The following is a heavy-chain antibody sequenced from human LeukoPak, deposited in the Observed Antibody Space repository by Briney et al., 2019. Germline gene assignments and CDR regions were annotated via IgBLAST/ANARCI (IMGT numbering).Heavy chain of an antibody. Sequence: PSETLSLTCTVSGGSINSYYWSWIRQPPGKGLEWIGYISYSGSTNYNPSLKSRVTISLDTSKNQFSLKLNSPTAADTAVYYCARGHTESAFDYGNWFHPWGQGTLVTVSS. V-gene: IGHV4-59*01. J-gene: IGHJ5*02. CDR1: GGSINSYY. CDR3: ARGHTESAFDYGNWFHP. D-gene: IGHD3-16*01. CDR2: ISYSGST.